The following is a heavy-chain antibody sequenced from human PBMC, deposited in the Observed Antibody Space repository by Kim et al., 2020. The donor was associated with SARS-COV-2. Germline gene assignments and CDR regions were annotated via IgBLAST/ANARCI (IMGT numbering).Heavy chain of an antibody. V-gene: IGHV3-23*01. D-gene: IGHD6-19*01. CDR1: GFTFSNYA. Sequence: GGSLRLSCAASGFTFSNYAMNWVRQAPGKGLQWVSVISGSGGSPSYTDSVKGRFTISRDNSNNTLYLEMNSLRAEDTAIYSCAKEMGSSSGWAIDCWGQGTLVTVSS. CDR3: AKEMGSSSGWAIDC. J-gene: IGHJ4*02. CDR2: ISGSGGSP.